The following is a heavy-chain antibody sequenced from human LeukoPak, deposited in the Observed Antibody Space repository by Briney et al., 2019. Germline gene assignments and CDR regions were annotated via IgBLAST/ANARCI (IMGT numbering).Heavy chain of an antibody. D-gene: IGHD5-12*01. J-gene: IGHJ4*02. CDR1: GGSFNDYY. Sequence: SETLSLTCALYGGSFNDYYWSWIRQPPGKGLEWIGEINHSGSTNYNPSLKSRVTMSVDTSKNQFSLNLSSVTAADTAVYYCARCSARMVANPLFDYWGRGTLVTVSS. CDR3: ARCSARMVANPLFDY. V-gene: IGHV4-34*10. CDR2: INHSGST.